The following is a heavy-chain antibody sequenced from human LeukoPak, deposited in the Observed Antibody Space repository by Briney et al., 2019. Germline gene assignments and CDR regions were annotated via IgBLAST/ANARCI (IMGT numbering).Heavy chain of an antibody. CDR2: INSDGSST. J-gene: IGHJ1*01. CDR3: ANSVRYDSSGYIY. V-gene: IGHV3-74*01. CDR1: GFIFDDYA. Sequence: GGSLRLSCAASGFIFDDYAMSWVRQAPGKGLVWVSRINSDGSSTSYADSVKGRFTISRDNAKNTLYLQMNSLRAEDTAVYYCANSVRYDSSGYIYWGQGTLVTVSS. D-gene: IGHD3-22*01.